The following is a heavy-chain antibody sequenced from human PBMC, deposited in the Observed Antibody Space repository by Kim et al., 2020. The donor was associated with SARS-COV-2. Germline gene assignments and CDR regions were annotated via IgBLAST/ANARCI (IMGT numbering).Heavy chain of an antibody. J-gene: IGHJ6*02. D-gene: IGHD2-2*01. CDR1: GFAFGTHS. CDR3: ARGVYCSRTSCYFYYYALDF. Sequence: GGSLRLSCAASGFAFGTHSMNWVRQAPGKGLEWVSSIGGASNYIYYADSVKGRFTISRDKAKNSLYLQMNSLRAEDTAVYYCARGVYCSRTSCYFYYYALDFWGQGTTVTVSS. CDR2: IGGASNYI. V-gene: IGHV3-21*01.